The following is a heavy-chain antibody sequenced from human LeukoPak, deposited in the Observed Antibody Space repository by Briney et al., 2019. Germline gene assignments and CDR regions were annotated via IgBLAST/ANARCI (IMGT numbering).Heavy chain of an antibody. Sequence: PSETLSLTCNVSDDSITSYYWGWARQPPGKGLEYIGTVHYSGTTYLNPSLRSRLTMSVDTSKNQVSLKLNSVTAADTSLYYCVRSVDNSIYLWGQGFPVTVSS. J-gene: IGHJ5*02. CDR3: VRSVDNSIYL. CDR1: DDSITSYY. D-gene: IGHD2/OR15-2a*01. CDR2: VHYSGTT. V-gene: IGHV4-39*01.